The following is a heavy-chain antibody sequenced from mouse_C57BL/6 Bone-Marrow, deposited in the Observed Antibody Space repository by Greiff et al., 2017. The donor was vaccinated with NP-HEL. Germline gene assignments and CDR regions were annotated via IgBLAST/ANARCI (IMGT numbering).Heavy chain of an antibody. Sequence: EVQRVESVAELVRPGASVKLSCTASGFNIKNSYMHWVKQRPEQGLEWIGRIYPANGNTKYAPKFQGKATITADTSSNTAYLQLSSLTSEDTAIYYCADYYGSTWYFDVWGTGTTVTVSS. D-gene: IGHD1-1*01. CDR3: ADYYGSTWYFDV. J-gene: IGHJ1*03. CDR1: GFNIKNSY. CDR2: IYPANGNT. V-gene: IGHV14-3*01.